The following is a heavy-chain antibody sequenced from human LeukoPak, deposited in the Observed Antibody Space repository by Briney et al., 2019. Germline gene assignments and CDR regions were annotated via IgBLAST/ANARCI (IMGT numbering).Heavy chain of an antibody. CDR2: ISAYNGNT. D-gene: IGHD4-17*01. CDR1: GYIFTSYG. CDR3: AREPYGDYDYYFDY. Sequence: GASVKVSCKASGYIFTSYGISWVRQAPGQGLEWMGWISAYNGNTNYAQKLQGRVTMTTDTSTSTAYIELRSLRSDDTAVYYCAREPYGDYDYYFDYWGQGTLVTVSS. V-gene: IGHV1-18*01. J-gene: IGHJ4*02.